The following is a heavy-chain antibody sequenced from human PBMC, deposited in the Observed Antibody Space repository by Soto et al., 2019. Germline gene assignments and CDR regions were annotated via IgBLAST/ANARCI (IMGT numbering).Heavy chain of an antibody. D-gene: IGHD2-2*01. CDR3: AKGHCTSTRCDGIDY. CDR2: ISWNSGST. Sequence: EVQLVESGGGLVQPGRSLRLSCEASGFNFGGYAMHWVRQAPGKGLEWVSGISWNSGSTDYADSVRGRFTISRDNAKNSLYLQMNSLRAEDTAFYYCAKGHCTSTRCDGIDYWGQGTLATVS. J-gene: IGHJ4*02. CDR1: GFNFGGYA. V-gene: IGHV3-9*01.